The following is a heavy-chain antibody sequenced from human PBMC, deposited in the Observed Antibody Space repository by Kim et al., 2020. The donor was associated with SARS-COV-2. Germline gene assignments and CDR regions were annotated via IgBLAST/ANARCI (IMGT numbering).Heavy chain of an antibody. V-gene: IGHV7-4-1*02. CDR3: ARDGSLAIFGVVITTLYGMDV. CDR2: INTNTGNP. Sequence: ASVKVSCKASGYTFTSYAMNWVRQAPGQGLEWMGWINTNTGNPTYAQGFTGRFVFSLDTSVSTAYLQISSLKAEDTAVYYCARDGSLAIFGVVITTLYGMDVWGQGTTVTVSS. J-gene: IGHJ6*02. D-gene: IGHD3-3*01. CDR1: GYTFTSYA.